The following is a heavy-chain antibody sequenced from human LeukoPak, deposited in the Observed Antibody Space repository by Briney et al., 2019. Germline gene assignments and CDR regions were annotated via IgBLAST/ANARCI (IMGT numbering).Heavy chain of an antibody. CDR2: INPNSGAT. Sequence: PRASVKVSCKASGYTFTGYYIHWVRQAPGQGLEWMGRINPNSGATNYAQKFQGRVTMTRDTSISTAYMELSRLRSDDTAVYYCARGYLGRWCMDVWGQGTTVTVSS. J-gene: IGHJ6*02. CDR3: ARGYLGRWCMDV. CDR1: GYTFTGYY. D-gene: IGHD5-24*01. V-gene: IGHV1-2*06.